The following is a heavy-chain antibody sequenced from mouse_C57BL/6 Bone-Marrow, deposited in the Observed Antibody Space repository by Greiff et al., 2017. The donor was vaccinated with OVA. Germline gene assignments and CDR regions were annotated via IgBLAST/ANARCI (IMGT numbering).Heavy chain of an antibody. CDR1: GYTFTSYW. CDR3: ARRGTVVATRYYFDY. Sequence: VQLQQPGAELVMPGASVKLSCKASGYTFTSYWMHWVKQRPGQGLEWIGEIDPSDSYTNYNQKFKGKSTLTLDKSSITAYMQLSSLTSEDSAVYYCARRGTVVATRYYFDYWGQGTTLTVSS. V-gene: IGHV1-69*01. D-gene: IGHD1-1*01. J-gene: IGHJ2*01. CDR2: IDPSDSYT.